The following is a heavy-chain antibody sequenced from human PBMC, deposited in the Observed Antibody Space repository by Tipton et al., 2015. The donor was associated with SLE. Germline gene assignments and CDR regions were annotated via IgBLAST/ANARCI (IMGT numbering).Heavy chain of an antibody. Sequence: TLSLTCTVSGGSISSYYWSWIRQPPGKGLEWIGYIYYSGSTNYNPSLKSRFTISVDTSKNQFSLKLSSVTAADTAVYYCARVRGRGYFQHWGQGTLVTVSP. CDR1: GGSISSYY. V-gene: IGHV4-59*01. CDR3: ARVRGRGYFQH. CDR2: IYYSGST. D-gene: IGHD3-10*01. J-gene: IGHJ1*01.